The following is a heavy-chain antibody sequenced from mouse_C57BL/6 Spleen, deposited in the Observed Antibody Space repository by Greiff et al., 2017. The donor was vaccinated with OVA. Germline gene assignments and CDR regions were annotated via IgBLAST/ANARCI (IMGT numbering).Heavy chain of an antibody. CDR3: ARSDYYGSSYNAWFAY. Sequence: VQLQQSGAELVKPGASVKMSCKASGYTFTSYWITWVKQRPGQGLEWIGDIYPGSGSTNYNEKFKSKATLTVDTSSSTAYMQLSSLTSEDSAVYYCARSDYYGSSYNAWFAYWGQGTLVTVSA. D-gene: IGHD1-1*01. CDR1: GYTFTSYW. J-gene: IGHJ3*01. V-gene: IGHV1-55*01. CDR2: IYPGSGST.